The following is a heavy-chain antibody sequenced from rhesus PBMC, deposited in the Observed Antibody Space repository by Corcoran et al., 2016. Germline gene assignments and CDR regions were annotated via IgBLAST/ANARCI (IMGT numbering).Heavy chain of an antibody. D-gene: IGHD4-23*01. J-gene: IGHJ6*01. CDR1: GDSLSSYW. V-gene: IGHV4-80*01. CDR2: INGNSGIT. CDR3: ARYPLNTVTTSVHGLDS. Sequence: QVQLQESGPGLVKPSETLSLICTVAGDSLSSYWWTWIRQAPGKGLEWIGEINGNSGITKHNPSLKSRVTSSKDASKNHLSLKLTSITAADTAVYYCARYPLNTVTTSVHGLDSWGQGVVVTVSS.